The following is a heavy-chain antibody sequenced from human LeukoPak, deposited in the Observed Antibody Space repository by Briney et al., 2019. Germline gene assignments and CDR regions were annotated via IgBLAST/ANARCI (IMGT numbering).Heavy chain of an antibody. J-gene: IGHJ6*02. CDR3: ARDHSGYDFYYYYGMDV. V-gene: IGHV4-30-4*08. CDR1: GGSISSGDYY. CDR2: IYYSGST. Sequence: SSETLSLTCTVSGGSISSGDYYWSWIRQPPGKGLEWIGYIYYSGSTYYNPSLKSRVTISVDTSKNQFSLKLSSVTAADTAVYYCARDHSGYDFYYYYGMDVWGQGTTVTVSS. D-gene: IGHD5-12*01.